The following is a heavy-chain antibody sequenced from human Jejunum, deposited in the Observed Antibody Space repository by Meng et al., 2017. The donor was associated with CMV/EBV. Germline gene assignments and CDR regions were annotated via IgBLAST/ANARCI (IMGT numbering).Heavy chain of an antibody. J-gene: IGHJ3*01. CDR1: TFRTSG. CDR3: TRGVTRGSPYRAFGL. V-gene: IGHV3-23*05. Sequence: TFRTSGITWVRQAPGEGLELVSTFYVCGDYATLYAVSVESRFTISRDTSEHTLYLQMHSLRVDDTALYYCTRGVTRGSPYRAFGLLGQGTKVTVSS. CDR2: FYVCGDYAT. D-gene: IGHD2-8*02.